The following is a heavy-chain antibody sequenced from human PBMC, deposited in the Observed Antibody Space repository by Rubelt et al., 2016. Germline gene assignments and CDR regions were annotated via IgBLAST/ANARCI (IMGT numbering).Heavy chain of an antibody. Sequence: EVQLVESGGGLVQPGGSLRLSCAASGFTLSNYWMTWVRHVAGKGLEWVANIKQDGSEKYYVDSVKGRFTMPCENSKNTVYLQRNSLRAEDTAVYYCARERDAFYIWGQGTMVTVSS. CDR2: IKQDGSEK. CDR3: ARERDAFYI. CDR1: GFTLSNYW. J-gene: IGHJ3*02. V-gene: IGHV3-7*03.